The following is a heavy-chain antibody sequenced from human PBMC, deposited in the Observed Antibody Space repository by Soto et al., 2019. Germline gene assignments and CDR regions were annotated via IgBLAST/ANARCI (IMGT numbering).Heavy chain of an antibody. Sequence: QVQLVESGGGVVQPGRSLRLSCAASGFTFSSYGMHWVRQAPGKGLEWVAVIWYDGSNKYYADSVKGRFTISRDNSKNTLYLQMNSLRAEDTAVYYCAREGTIFGVDGGYYMDVWGKGTTVTVSS. V-gene: IGHV3-33*01. CDR3: AREGTIFGVDGGYYMDV. D-gene: IGHD3-3*01. CDR1: GFTFSSYG. J-gene: IGHJ6*03. CDR2: IWYDGSNK.